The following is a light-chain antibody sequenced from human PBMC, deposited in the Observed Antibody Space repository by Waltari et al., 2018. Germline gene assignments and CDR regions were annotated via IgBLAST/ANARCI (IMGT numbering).Light chain of an antibody. J-gene: IGLJ3*02. Sequence: SSELTQDPAVSVALGQTVRITCQGASLRSYYASWYPQKPGQAPVLVIYGKNNRPSGIPDRFPGSSSGNTASLTITGAQAEDEADYYCNSRDSSGNHWVFGGGTKLTVL. CDR3: NSRDSSGNHWV. CDR1: SLRSYY. V-gene: IGLV3-19*01. CDR2: GKN.